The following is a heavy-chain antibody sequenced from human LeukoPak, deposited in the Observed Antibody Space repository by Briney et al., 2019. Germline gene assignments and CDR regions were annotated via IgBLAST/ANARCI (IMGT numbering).Heavy chain of an antibody. CDR3: AREYDSRARFDS. V-gene: IGHV3-48*01. CDR2: IGSSGSPI. CDR1: GDSFIRHT. D-gene: IGHD6-13*01. J-gene: IGHJ4*02. Sequence: SGGSLRLSCAGSGDSFIRHTMNWVRRAPGKGLEWISYIGSSGSPIYYADSVKGRSTISRDNARTSLFLQMSSLRAEDTAVYYCAREYDSRARFDSWGQGTLVAVSS.